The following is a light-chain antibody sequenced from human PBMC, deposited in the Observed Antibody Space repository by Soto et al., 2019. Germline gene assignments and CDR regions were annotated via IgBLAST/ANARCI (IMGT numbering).Light chain of an antibody. CDR2: GAS. V-gene: IGKV3-15*01. J-gene: IGKJ4*01. CDR1: QSVSSD. Sequence: EIVITQSPATLSVSPGERATLSCRASQSVSSDLAWYQQKPGQAPRLLIYGASTRATDIPARFSGSGSGTEFTLSISSLQSEDFAVYYCQQYSVWPPVLTFGGGTKVDIK. CDR3: QQYSVWPPVLT.